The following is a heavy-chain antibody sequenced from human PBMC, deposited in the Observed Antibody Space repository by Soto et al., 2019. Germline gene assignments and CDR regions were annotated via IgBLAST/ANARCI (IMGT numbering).Heavy chain of an antibody. D-gene: IGHD3-16*01. V-gene: IGHV1-18*01. CDR3: ARGGTPIDY. J-gene: IGHJ4*02. Sequence: QVQLVQSGAEVKKPGASVKVSCKTSGYTFTNFGLSWVRQAPGQGLEWMGWISAYNGNTNYAQNFQGRVTITTDTSTSTAYMEPRSLRSDDTDGYYGARGGTPIDYWGQGTLVTVSS. CDR1: GYTFTNFG. CDR2: ISAYNGNT.